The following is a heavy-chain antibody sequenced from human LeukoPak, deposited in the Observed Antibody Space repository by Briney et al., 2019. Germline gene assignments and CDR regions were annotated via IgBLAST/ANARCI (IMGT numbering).Heavy chain of an antibody. J-gene: IGHJ4*02. V-gene: IGHV3-23*01. CDR2: ISGSGHST. D-gene: IGHD2-21*02. CDR1: GFTFSNYA. Sequence: GGSLRLSCAASGFTFSNYAMSGVRQAPGKGLEWVSAISGSGHSTYYADSVKGRFTISRDNSKNTLYLQMNSLKTEDTAVYYCTTDLEVVTAFDYWGQGTLVTVSS. CDR3: TTDLEVVTAFDY.